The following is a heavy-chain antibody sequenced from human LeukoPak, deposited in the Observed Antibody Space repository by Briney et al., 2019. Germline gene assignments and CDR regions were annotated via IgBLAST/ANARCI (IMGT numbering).Heavy chain of an antibody. V-gene: IGHV4-39*07. Sequence: SETLSLTCIVSGGSISSTVSYWGWVRQPPGKGLEWIGSIYYSGSTYYIPSLKSRITISLDMSKNQYSLKLTSVTAADTAVYYCARDVGFFDIDYWGQGILVTVSS. CDR3: ARDVGFFDIDY. J-gene: IGHJ4*02. D-gene: IGHD3-9*01. CDR2: IYYSGST. CDR1: GGSISSTVSY.